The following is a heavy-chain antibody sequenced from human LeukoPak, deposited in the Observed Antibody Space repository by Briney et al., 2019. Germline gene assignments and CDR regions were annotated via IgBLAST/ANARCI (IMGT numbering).Heavy chain of an antibody. J-gene: IGHJ3*02. CDR1: GFTFSSYA. CDR3: ARESWSDSVAFDI. D-gene: IGHD3-3*01. Sequence: GGSLRLSCAASGFTFSSYAMHWVRQAPGEGLEWVGLISYGGIDKSYADSVKGRFTISRDSSKRTLYLQMNSLRAEDTAMYYCARESWSDSVAFDIWGRGTMVIVSS. CDR2: ISYGGIDK. V-gene: IGHV3-30*04.